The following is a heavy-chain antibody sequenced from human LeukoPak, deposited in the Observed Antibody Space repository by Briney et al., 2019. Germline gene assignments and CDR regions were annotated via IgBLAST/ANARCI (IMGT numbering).Heavy chain of an antibody. D-gene: IGHD1-1*01. CDR1: GYTLTELS. CDR3: ATTRRWNDEHYFDY. V-gene: IGHV1-24*01. CDR2: FDPEDGET. J-gene: IGHJ4*02. Sequence: ASVKVSCKVSGYTLTELSMHWVRQAPGTGLEWMGGFDPEDGETIYAQKFQGRVTMTEDTSTDTAYMELSSLRSEDTAAYYCATTRRWNDEHYFDYWGQGTLVTVSS.